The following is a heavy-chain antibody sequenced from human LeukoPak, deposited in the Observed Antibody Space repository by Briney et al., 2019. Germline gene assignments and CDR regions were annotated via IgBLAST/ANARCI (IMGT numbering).Heavy chain of an antibody. CDR3: ARRGDY. V-gene: IGHV4-39*01. CDR1: GGSISSGTYY. D-gene: IGHD3-16*01. Sequence: SETLSLTCTVSGGSISSGTYYWGWIRQPPGKGLEWIGSIYYSGSTSYNPSLKSRVTISIDTSKNQFSLRLRPVTAADTAVYYCARRGDYWGQGTLVTVSS. J-gene: IGHJ4*02. CDR2: IYYSGST.